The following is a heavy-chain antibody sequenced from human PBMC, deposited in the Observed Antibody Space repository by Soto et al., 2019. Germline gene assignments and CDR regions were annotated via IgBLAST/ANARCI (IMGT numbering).Heavy chain of an antibody. CDR2: IRSKAYGGTT. D-gene: IGHD6-19*01. CDR3: TRDGVAGTGGYYYYGMDV. J-gene: IGHJ6*02. Sequence: SLRLSCTASGFTFGDYAMSWVRQAPGKXLEWVGFIRSKAYGGTTEYAASVKGRFTISRDDSKSIAYLQMNSLKTEDTAVYHCTRDGVAGTGGYYYYGMDVWGQGTTVTVSS. V-gene: IGHV3-49*04. CDR1: GFTFGDYA.